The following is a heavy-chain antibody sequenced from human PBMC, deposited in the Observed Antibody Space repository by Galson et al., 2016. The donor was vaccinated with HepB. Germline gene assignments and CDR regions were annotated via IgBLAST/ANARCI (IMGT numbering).Heavy chain of an antibody. CDR1: GFTVSS. D-gene: IGHD3-10*01. CDR2: IYSGGST. V-gene: IGHV3-53*01. Sequence: SLRLSCAASGFTVSSITWVRRAPGKGLEWVSVIYSGGSTYYTDSEKGRFTISRDNSTNTVYLQMNSLRAEDTAMYHCAAKQEGITMIRGVTVDYYGMDVWGQGTTVTVSS. CDR3: AAKQEGITMIRGVTVDYYGMDV. J-gene: IGHJ6*02.